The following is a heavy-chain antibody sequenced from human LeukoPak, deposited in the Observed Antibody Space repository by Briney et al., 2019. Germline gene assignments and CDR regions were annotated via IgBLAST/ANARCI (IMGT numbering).Heavy chain of an antibody. CDR1: GFTVSSNY. J-gene: IGHJ4*02. CDR2: IYSGGST. CDR3: AKALLGLVGEDYFDY. V-gene: IGHV3-53*01. D-gene: IGHD6-19*01. Sequence: GGSLRLSCAASGFTVSSNYMSWVRQAPGKGLEWVSVIYSGGSTYYADSVKGRFTISRDNSKNTLYLQMNSLRAEDTAVYYCAKALLGLVGEDYFDYWGQGTLVTVSS.